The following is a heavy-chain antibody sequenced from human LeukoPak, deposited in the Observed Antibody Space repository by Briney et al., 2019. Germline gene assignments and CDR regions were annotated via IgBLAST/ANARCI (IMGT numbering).Heavy chain of an antibody. J-gene: IGHJ6*04. V-gene: IGHV3-48*03. CDR3: AELGITMIGGV. Sequence: GVSLRLSCAASGFTFSSYEMNWVRQAPGKGLEWVSYISSSGSTIYYADPVKGRFTISRDNAKNSLYLQMNSLRAEDTAVYYCAELGITMIGGVWGKGATGTISS. D-gene: IGHD3-10*02. CDR2: ISSSGSTI. CDR1: GFTFSSYE.